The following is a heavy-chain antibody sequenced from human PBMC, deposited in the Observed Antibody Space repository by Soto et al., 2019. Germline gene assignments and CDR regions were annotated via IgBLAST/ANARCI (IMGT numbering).Heavy chain of an antibody. CDR1: GGSFSGYY. D-gene: IGHD1-26*01. CDR2: INHSGST. J-gene: IGHJ5*02. V-gene: IGHV4-34*01. CDR3: ARSNYRNWFDP. Sequence: SETLSLTCAVYGGSFSGYYWSWIRQPPGKGLEWIGEINHSGSTNYNPSLKSRVTISVDTSKNQFSLKLSSVTAADTAVYYCARSNYRNWFDPWGQGTLVTVSS.